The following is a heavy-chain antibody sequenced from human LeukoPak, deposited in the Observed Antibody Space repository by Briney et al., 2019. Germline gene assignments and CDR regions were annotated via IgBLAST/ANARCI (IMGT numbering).Heavy chain of an antibody. CDR2: IYYSGST. CDR1: GGSISSYY. J-gene: IGHJ4*02. CDR3: ARWIQLWSPRHFDY. D-gene: IGHD5-18*01. V-gene: IGHV4-59*12. Sequence: PSETLSLTCTVSGGSISSYYWSWIRQPPGKGLEWIGYIYYSGSTNYNPSLKSRVTISVDTSKNQFSLKLSSVTAADTAVYYCARWIQLWSPRHFDYWGQGTLVTVSS.